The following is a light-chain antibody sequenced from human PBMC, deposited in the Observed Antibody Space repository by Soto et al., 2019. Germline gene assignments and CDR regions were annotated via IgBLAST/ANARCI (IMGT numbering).Light chain of an antibody. CDR2: DTS. J-gene: IGKJ3*01. CDR1: QSVSRF. CDR3: QHRNNWPPKFT. Sequence: EIVLTQSPATLSLSPGERATLSCRASQSVSRFLAWYQQKPGQAPRLLIYDTSNKATGIPARFSGSGSGTDFTLTISSLETVDFAVYYCQHRNNWPPKFTFGPGTRVDIK. V-gene: IGKV3-11*01.